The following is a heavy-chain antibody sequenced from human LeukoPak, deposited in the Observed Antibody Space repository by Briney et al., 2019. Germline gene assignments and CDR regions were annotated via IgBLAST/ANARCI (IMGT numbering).Heavy chain of an antibody. CDR3: ARDQGQGYSGHEYVY. J-gene: IGHJ4*02. CDR2: ISSSSSYI. D-gene: IGHD5-12*01. CDR1: GFTFSSYS. V-gene: IGHV3-21*01. Sequence: PGGSLRLSCAASGFTFSSYSMNWVRQAPGKGLEWVSSISSSSSYIYYADSVKGRFTISRDNAKNSLYLQMNSLRAEDTAVYYCARDQGQGYSGHEYVYWGQGTLVTVSS.